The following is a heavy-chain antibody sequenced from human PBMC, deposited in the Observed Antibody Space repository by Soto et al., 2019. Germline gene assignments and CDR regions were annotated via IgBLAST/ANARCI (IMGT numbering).Heavy chain of an antibody. CDR1: GYTLTSYG. D-gene: IGHD3-22*01. Sequence: ASVKVSCKASGYTLTSYGISWVRQAPGQGLEWMGWISAYNGNTNYAQKLQGRVTMTTDTSTSTAYMELRSLRSDDTAVYYCARDLISNSGYSNWFDPWGQGTLVTVSS. CDR2: ISAYNGNT. J-gene: IGHJ5*02. CDR3: ARDLISNSGYSNWFDP. V-gene: IGHV1-18*01.